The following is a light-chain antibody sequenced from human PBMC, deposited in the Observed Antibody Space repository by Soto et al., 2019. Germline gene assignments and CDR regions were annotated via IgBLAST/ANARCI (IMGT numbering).Light chain of an antibody. J-gene: IGKJ4*01. Sequence: EIVLTQSPGTLSLSPGERATLSCRASQSVTSSYVAWYQQKTGQAPRLLIYGASTRATGIPDRFSGSGSGTDFTLTISRLEPEDFAVFYCQQYGSSPLTFGGGTKVEIK. CDR3: QQYGSSPLT. CDR2: GAS. V-gene: IGKV3-20*01. CDR1: QSVTSSY.